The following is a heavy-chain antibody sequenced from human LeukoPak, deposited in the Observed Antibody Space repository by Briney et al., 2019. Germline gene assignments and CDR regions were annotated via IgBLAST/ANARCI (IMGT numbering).Heavy chain of an antibody. CDR2: MNPDSGNT. J-gene: IGHJ3*02. V-gene: IGHV1-8*01. Sequence: ASVKVSFTASGYTFISYDINWVRQAPGQGLEWMGWMNPDSGNTDYAQKFQGRVTMTRNTSISIAYMELSSLRSEDTAVYYCARGTRYYDFWSGYYRYTFDIWGQGTMVAVSS. D-gene: IGHD3-3*01. CDR3: ARGTRYYDFWSGYYRYTFDI. CDR1: GYTFISYD.